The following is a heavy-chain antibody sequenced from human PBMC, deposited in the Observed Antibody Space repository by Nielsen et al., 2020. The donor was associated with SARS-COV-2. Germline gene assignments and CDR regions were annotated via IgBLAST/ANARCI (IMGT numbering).Heavy chain of an antibody. Sequence: GSLRLSCAVYGGSFSGYYWSWIRQPPGKGLEWIGSIYYSGSTYYNPSLKSRLTISVHTSKNQFSLELSSVTAADTAVYYCARHDSRTAVAGLPFDYWGQGTLVTVSS. CDR3: ARHDSRTAVAGLPFDY. CDR2: IYYSGST. V-gene: IGHV4-34*01. CDR1: GGSFSGYY. J-gene: IGHJ4*02. D-gene: IGHD6-19*01.